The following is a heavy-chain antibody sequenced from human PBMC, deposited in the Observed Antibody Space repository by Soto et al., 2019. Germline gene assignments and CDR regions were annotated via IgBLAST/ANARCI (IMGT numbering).Heavy chain of an antibody. J-gene: IGHJ4*02. CDR1: VFSVINYY. CDR3: ARDRDTNSSGLPYLDH. V-gene: IGHV4-59*02. CDR2: IYYTGTH. Sequence: SETLSLTCSFSVFSVINYYCSGVRQPPVKRLEWIGYIYYTGTHDYNPSLSGRATISVDTSKDQFSLKLTSVTAADTAVYYCARDRDTNSSGLPYLDHWGQGILVTVSS. D-gene: IGHD3-22*01.